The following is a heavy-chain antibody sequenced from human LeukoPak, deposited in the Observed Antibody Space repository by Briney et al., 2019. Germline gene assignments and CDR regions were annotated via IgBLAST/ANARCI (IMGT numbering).Heavy chain of an antibody. CDR3: ARAPMGTAAFY. D-gene: IGHD2-2*01. CDR1: GYTFTNFD. Sequence: ASVKVSCKASGYTFTNFDINWVRQAPGQGLEWMGWMNPVTGDAGSTQKFQGGVTLTRDTSISTAYMELSSLTSDDTAFYYCARAPMGTAAFYWGQGTLVTVSS. V-gene: IGHV1-8*01. J-gene: IGHJ4*02. CDR2: MNPVTGDA.